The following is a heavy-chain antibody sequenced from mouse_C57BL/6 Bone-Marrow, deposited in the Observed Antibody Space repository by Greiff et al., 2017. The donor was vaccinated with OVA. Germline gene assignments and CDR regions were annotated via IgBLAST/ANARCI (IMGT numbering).Heavy chain of an antibody. V-gene: IGHV4-1*01. CDR3: ARPGGLRDCFDY. Sequence: DKFIISRDNAKNTLYLQMSKVRSEDTALYYCARPGGLRDCFDYWGQGTTLTVSS. J-gene: IGHJ2*01. D-gene: IGHD2-4*01.